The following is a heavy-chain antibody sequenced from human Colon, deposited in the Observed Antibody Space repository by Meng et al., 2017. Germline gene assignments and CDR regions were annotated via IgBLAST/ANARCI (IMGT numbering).Heavy chain of an antibody. J-gene: IGHJ4*02. D-gene: IGHD1-14*01. Sequence: QVQLVQSGAEVKKPGAPVKVSCKAFGYTLTSYGISWVRQAPGQGLEWMGWISAYNGNTNYAQKLQGRVTMTTDTSTSTAYMELRSLRSDDTAVYYCARGGILSPVGHYDSGPPYYWGQGTLVTVSS. CDR1: GYTLTSYG. CDR3: ARGGILSPVGHYDSGPPYY. V-gene: IGHV1-18*01. CDR2: ISAYNGNT.